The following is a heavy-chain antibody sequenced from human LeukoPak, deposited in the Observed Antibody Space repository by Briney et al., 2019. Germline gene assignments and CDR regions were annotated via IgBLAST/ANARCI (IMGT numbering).Heavy chain of an antibody. J-gene: IGHJ5*01. Sequence: PGGSLRLSCAASGFTFDDYGMSWLRQAPGRGLEWVSGINWNAGSTGYADSVKGRFTISRDNAKNSLYLQMNNLRAEDTALYYCVRDEVGATTREVWFDSWGQGTKVTVSS. CDR3: VRDEVGATTREVWFDS. D-gene: IGHD1-26*01. V-gene: IGHV3-20*04. CDR2: INWNAGST. CDR1: GFTFDDYG.